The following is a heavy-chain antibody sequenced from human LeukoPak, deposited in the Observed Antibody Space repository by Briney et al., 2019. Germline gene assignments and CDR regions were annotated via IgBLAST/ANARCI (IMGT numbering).Heavy chain of an antibody. CDR3: ARTTEAHSWRTRYYDYYMDV. CDR2: IYYSGST. V-gene: IGHV4-59*01. Sequence: SSETLSLTCAVYGGSISSYYWSWIRQPPGKGLEWIGYIYYSGSTNYNPSLKSRVTISVDTSKNLFSLKLRSVTAADTAVYYCARTTEAHSWRTRYYDYYMDVWGKGTTVTVSS. J-gene: IGHJ6*03. CDR1: GGSISSYY. D-gene: IGHD6-13*01.